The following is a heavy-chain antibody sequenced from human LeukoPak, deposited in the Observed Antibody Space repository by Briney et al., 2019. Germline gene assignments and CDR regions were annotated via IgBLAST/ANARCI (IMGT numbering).Heavy chain of an antibody. Sequence: GGSLRLSCAASGLTFSSYDMHWVRQATGKGLEWVSSIATDGDTYYPGSVKGRFTISRENAKNSLYLQMNGLRAGDTAVYYCARASVATYWYFDLWGRGTLVTVSS. V-gene: IGHV3-13*01. CDR2: IATDGDT. J-gene: IGHJ2*01. D-gene: IGHD4-23*01. CDR1: GLTFSSYD. CDR3: ARASVATYWYFDL.